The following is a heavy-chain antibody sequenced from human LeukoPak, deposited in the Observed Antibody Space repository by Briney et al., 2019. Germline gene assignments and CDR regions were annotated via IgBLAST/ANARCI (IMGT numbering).Heavy chain of an antibody. CDR3: TRDLDSSGFCDY. CDR2: IRSKAYGGTT. CDR1: GFTFGYYA. D-gene: IGHD3-22*01. J-gene: IGHJ4*02. V-gene: IGHV3-49*04. Sequence: GGSLRLSCSASGFTFGYYAMSWVRQAPGKGLEWVGFIRSKAYGGTTEYAASVKGRFTISRDDSKSIAYLQMNSLKTEDTAVYYCTRDLDSSGFCDYWGQGTLVTVSS.